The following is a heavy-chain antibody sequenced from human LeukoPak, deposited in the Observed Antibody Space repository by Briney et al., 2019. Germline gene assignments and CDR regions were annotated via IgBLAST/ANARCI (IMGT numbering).Heavy chain of an antibody. J-gene: IGHJ4*02. Sequence: GGSLRLSCAASGFTFSSYAMSWVRHAPRKGLEWVSAISGSGGSTYYADSVKGRFTISRDNSKNTLYLQMNSLRAEDTAVYYCAKDEGYYGSGSYPDYWGQGTLVTVSS. CDR3: AKDEGYYGSGSYPDY. CDR1: GFTFSSYA. D-gene: IGHD3-10*01. CDR2: ISGSGGST. V-gene: IGHV3-23*01.